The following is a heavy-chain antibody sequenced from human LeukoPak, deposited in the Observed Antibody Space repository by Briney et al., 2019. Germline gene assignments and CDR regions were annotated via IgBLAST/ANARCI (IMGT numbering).Heavy chain of an antibody. Sequence: SETLSLTCTVSGGSMSSYYWSWIRQPAGKGLEWIGRIYPSGSTNYNPSLKSQVTMSVDMSKNQFSLKLTSMTAADTAVYYCARDPSFSSGWFDCWGQGTLVTVSS. J-gene: IGHJ4*02. CDR3: ARDPSFSSGWFDC. D-gene: IGHD6-19*01. CDR2: IYPSGST. V-gene: IGHV4-4*07. CDR1: GGSMSSYY.